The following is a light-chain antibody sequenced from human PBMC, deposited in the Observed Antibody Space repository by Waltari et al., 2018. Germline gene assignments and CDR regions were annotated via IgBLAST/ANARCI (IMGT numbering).Light chain of an antibody. CDR1: QSVTSNY. Sequence: EIVLTQSPGTLSLSPGERATLSCSASQSVTSNYLAWYQQRPGQAPRLLIYGASNRATGIPDRFSGSGSGTDFSLTINRLEPEDFAVYYCQQYDRSPETFGQGTKLEIK. V-gene: IGKV3-20*01. CDR2: GAS. CDR3: QQYDRSPET. J-gene: IGKJ2*01.